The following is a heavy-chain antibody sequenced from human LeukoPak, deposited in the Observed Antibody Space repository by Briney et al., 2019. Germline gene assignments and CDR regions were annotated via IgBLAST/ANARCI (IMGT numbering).Heavy chain of an antibody. Sequence: GGSLRLSCAASGLTFSSYGMHWVRQAPGKGLEWVSAISGSGGSTYYADSVKGRFTISRDNSKNTLYLQMNSLRAEDTAVYYCAMTTVTTLDYWGQGTLVTVSS. D-gene: IGHD4-17*01. J-gene: IGHJ4*02. CDR3: AMTTVTTLDY. V-gene: IGHV3-23*01. CDR2: ISGSGGST. CDR1: GLTFSSYG.